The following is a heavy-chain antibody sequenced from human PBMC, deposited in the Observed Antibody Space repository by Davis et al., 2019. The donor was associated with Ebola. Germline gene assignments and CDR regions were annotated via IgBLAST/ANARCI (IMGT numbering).Heavy chain of an antibody. V-gene: IGHV4-59*01. D-gene: IGHD1-26*01. Sequence: MLSDPLSPPSLSPGAPTGGYSSRWTWPPPGPVREWLGYIYSTGRTDYNPSLKSRVTISLVPSKNQFSLKLNSVTAADTAVYYCARAGKEWELSLAYWGQGNLVTVSS. CDR2: IYSTGRT. CDR1: GAPTGGYS. CDR3: ARAGKEWELSLAY. J-gene: IGHJ4*02.